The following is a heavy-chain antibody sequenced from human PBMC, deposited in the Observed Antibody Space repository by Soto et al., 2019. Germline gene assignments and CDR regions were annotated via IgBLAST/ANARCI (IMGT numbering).Heavy chain of an antibody. CDR2: ISGSGSDT. D-gene: IGHD3-16*02. CDR3: AKDMMITFGGVIVVRPDY. Sequence: GGSLRLSCAASGFTFSGYAMYWVRQAPGKGLDWVSGISGSGSDTYYADSVKGRFTISRDNSKNTLDLQMNSLRDEDTAVYYCAKDMMITFGGVIVVRPDYWGQGALVTVSS. CDR1: GFTFSGYA. V-gene: IGHV3-23*01. J-gene: IGHJ4*02.